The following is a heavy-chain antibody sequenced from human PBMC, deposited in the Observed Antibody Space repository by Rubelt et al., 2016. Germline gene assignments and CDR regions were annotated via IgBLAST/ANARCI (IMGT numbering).Heavy chain of an antibody. Sequence: QVQLQQWGAGLLKPSETLSLTCAVYGGSFSGYYWSWIRQPPGKGLEWIGEINHSGSTNSNPSLKSRVTISLDTSKNQFSLKLSSVTAADTAVYYCARGTSSSWYINYWGQGTLVTVSS. CDR3: ARGTSSSWYINY. CDR2: INHSGST. J-gene: IGHJ4*02. CDR1: GGSFSGYY. V-gene: IGHV4-34*01. D-gene: IGHD6-13*01.